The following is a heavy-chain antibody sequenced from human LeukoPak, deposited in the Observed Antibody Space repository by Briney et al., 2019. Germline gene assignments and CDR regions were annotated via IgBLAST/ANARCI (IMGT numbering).Heavy chain of an antibody. CDR1: GGSFSGYY. D-gene: IGHD1-7*01. CDR3: ARDPLELPGWFDP. J-gene: IGHJ5*02. CDR2: INHSGST. Sequence: PSETLSLTCAVYGGSFSGYYWSWIRQPPGKGLEWIGEINHSGSTNYNPSLKSRVTISVDTSKNQFSLKLSSVTAADTAVYYCARDPLELPGWFDPWGQGTLVTVSS. V-gene: IGHV4-34*01.